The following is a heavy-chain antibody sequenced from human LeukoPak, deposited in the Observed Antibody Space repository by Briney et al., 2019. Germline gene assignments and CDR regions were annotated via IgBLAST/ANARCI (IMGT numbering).Heavy chain of an antibody. V-gene: IGHV3-30*03. Sequence: GGSLRLSCAASGFTFSSYGIHWVRQAPGKGLEWVAVISYDGGNKYYADSVKGRFTISRDNSKNTLYLQMNSLRAEDTAVYYSARSYYYYSMDVWGQGTTVTVSS. CDR2: ISYDGGNK. CDR1: GFTFSSYG. CDR3: ARSYYYYSMDV. J-gene: IGHJ6*02.